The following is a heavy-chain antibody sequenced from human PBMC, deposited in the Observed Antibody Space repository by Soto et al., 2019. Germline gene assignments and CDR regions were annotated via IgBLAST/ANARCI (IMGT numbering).Heavy chain of an antibody. V-gene: IGHV4-59*01. CDR3: ARVFRPAYFDY. J-gene: IGHJ4*02. CDR2: IYYSGST. Sequence: SETLSLTCTVSGGSISSYYWSWIRQPPGKGLEWIGYIYYSGSTNYNPSLKSRVTISVDTSKNQFSLKLSSVTAADTAVYYCARVFRPAYFDYWGQGTLVTVSS. CDR1: GGSISSYY.